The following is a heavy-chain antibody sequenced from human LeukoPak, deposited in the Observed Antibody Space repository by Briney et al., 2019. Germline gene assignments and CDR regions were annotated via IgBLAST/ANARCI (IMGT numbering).Heavy chain of an antibody. J-gene: IGHJ5*02. D-gene: IGHD2-2*01. CDR3: AKGSPAAMAACWFDP. CDR2: IIPILGIA. Sequence: ASVKVSCKASGGTFSSYTISWVRQAPGQGLEWMGRIIPILGIANYAQKFQGRVTITADKSTSTAYMELSSRRSEDTAVNYCAKGSPAAMAACWFDPWGHGTLVTVSS. V-gene: IGHV1-69*02. CDR1: GGTFSSYT.